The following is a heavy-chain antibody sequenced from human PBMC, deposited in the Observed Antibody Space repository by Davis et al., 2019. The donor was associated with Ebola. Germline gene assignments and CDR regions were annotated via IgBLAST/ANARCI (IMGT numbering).Heavy chain of an antibody. CDR1: GFTFDDYA. CDR2: ISWNSGSI. V-gene: IGHV3-9*01. J-gene: IGHJ6*02. Sequence: SLKISCAASGFTFDDYAMHWVRQAPGKGLEWVSGISWNSGSIGYADSVKGRFTISRDNAKNSLYLQMNSLRAEDTAVYYCASTALPYYYYGMDVWGQGTTVTVSS. D-gene: IGHD2-21*02. CDR3: ASTALPYYYYGMDV.